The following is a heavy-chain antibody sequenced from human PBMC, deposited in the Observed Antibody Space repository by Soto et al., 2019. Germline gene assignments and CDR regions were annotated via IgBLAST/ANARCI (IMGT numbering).Heavy chain of an antibody. J-gene: IGHJ6*02. CDR3: AKEGGNIVVVPAAIRDGYYYGMDV. CDR2: ISYDGSNK. V-gene: IGHV3-30*18. D-gene: IGHD2-2*02. Sequence: GGSLRLSCAASGFTFSSYGMHWVRQAPGKGLEWVAVISYDGSNKYYADSVKGRFTISRDNSKNTPYLQMNSLRAEDTAVYYCAKEGGNIVVVPAAIRDGYYYGMDVWGQGTTVTVSS. CDR1: GFTFSSYG.